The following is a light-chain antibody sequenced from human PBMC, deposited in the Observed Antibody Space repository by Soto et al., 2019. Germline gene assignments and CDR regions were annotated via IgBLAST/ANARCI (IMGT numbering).Light chain of an antibody. J-gene: IGLJ2*01. CDR3: RSYTSSSTLV. V-gene: IGLV2-14*01. CDR2: DVS. CDR1: SSDVGGYNY. Sequence: QSALTQPASVSGSPGQSITISCTGTSSDVGGYNYVSWYQQHPGKAPKLMIYDVSNRPSGVSNRFSGYKSGNTASLTISGLQAEDEADYYCRSYTSSSTLVFGGGTKLTVL.